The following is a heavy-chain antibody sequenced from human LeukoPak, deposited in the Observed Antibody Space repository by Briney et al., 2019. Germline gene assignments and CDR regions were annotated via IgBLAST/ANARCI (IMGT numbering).Heavy chain of an antibody. V-gene: IGHV3-7*01. Sequence: HGGSLRLSCAASGFTSSSYWMNWVRQAPGKGLEWVANINQDGSAQNYVDSVKGRFTFSRDNAMNSLFLQMNNLRAEDTAVYYCARDVHGGAFDYWGQGTLVTVSS. J-gene: IGHJ4*02. D-gene: IGHD4-23*01. CDR2: INQDGSAQ. CDR3: ARDVHGGAFDY. CDR1: GFTSSSYW.